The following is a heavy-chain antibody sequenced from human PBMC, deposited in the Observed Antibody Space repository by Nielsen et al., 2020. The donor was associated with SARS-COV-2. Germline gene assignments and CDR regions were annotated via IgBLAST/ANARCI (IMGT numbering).Heavy chain of an antibody. CDR2: ISGSGSRT. CDR1: GFTFSSYA. V-gene: IGHV3-23*01. Sequence: GESLKISCTASGFTFSSYAMSWVRQAPGKGLEWVSAISGSGSRTSYADSVKGRFTISRDKSKNTLYLQMNSLRAEDTAVYYCARALLWFGDYFDYWGQGTLVTVSS. D-gene: IGHD3-10*01. CDR3: ARALLWFGDYFDY. J-gene: IGHJ4*02.